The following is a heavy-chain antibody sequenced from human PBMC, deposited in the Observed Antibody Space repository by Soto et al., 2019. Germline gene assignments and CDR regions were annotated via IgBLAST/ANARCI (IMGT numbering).Heavy chain of an antibody. J-gene: IGHJ4*01. D-gene: IGHD1-7*01. Sequence: ASVKVSCKTSGYTFSMHAIHWVRQAPGQGLEWMGWINAGNGDTKYSEKFQDRVAITRDAYASAANMEVRSLRSEDTAIYYCARDEGGWNSIEGGFVKFILDYWGHGSVVTVSS. CDR1: GYTFSMHA. V-gene: IGHV1-3*01. CDR2: INAGNGDT. CDR3: ARDEGGWNSIEGGFVKFILDY.